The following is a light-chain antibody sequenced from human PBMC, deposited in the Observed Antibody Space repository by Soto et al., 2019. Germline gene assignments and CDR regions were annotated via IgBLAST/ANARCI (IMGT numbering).Light chain of an antibody. Sequence: AIQLTQSPSSLSACVGDRVTITCRASQGIRSALGWYQQKPGKVPKLLIYAASTLQSGVPSRFSGSGFGTDFTLTINSLQPEDFATYYCLLDYAYFWAFGQGTKVDIK. J-gene: IGKJ1*01. CDR3: LLDYAYFWA. CDR2: AAS. CDR1: QGIRSA. V-gene: IGKV1-6*01.